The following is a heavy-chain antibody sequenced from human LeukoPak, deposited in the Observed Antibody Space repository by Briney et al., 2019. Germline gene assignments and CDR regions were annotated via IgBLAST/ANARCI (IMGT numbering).Heavy chain of an antibody. D-gene: IGHD4-11*01. CDR1: GFTFSSYG. CDR2: IWYDGSNK. Sequence: GGSLRLSCAASGFTFSSYGMHWVRQAPGKGLEWVAVIWYDGSNKYYADSVRGRFTISRDNSKNTLYLQMNSLRAEDTAVYYCARKPLSYSDYEVDYWGQGTLVTVSS. V-gene: IGHV3-33*01. J-gene: IGHJ4*02. CDR3: ARKPLSYSDYEVDY.